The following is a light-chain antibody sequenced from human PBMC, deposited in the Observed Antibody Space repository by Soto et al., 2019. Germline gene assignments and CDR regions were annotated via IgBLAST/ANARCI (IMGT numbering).Light chain of an antibody. V-gene: IGKV1-5*01. CDR3: QQYGA. CDR2: DAS. CDR1: QSISSW. J-gene: IGKJ3*01. Sequence: DIQMTQSPSTLSASVGDRVTITCRASQSISSWLAWYQQKPGKAPKLLIYDASSLESGVPSRFSGSGSGTEFTLPISSLQPDDFATYYCQQYGAFGPGTKVDIK.